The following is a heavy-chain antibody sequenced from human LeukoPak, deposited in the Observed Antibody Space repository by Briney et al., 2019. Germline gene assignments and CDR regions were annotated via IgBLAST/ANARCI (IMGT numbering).Heavy chain of an antibody. Sequence: PSETLSLTCTVSGVSISSSYWTWIRQPPGKGLEWIGYIFYSGSTNYNPSLKSRGTISVDTSRNQFSLKLTSVTAADTAIYYCARDVDGLGIDYWGPGTLVTVSS. J-gene: IGHJ4*02. V-gene: IGHV4-59*01. CDR2: IFYSGST. CDR3: ARDVDGLGIDY. CDR1: GVSISSSY. D-gene: IGHD3/OR15-3a*01.